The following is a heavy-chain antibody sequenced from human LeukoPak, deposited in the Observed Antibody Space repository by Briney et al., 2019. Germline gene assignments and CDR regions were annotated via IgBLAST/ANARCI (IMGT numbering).Heavy chain of an antibody. D-gene: IGHD2-21*02. CDR2: IKQDGSEK. J-gene: IGHJ4*02. Sequence: GGSLRLSCAASGFTFSSYWMSWVRQAPGKGLEWVANIKQDGSEKYYVDSVKGRFTISRDNAKNSLYLQMNSLRAEDTAVYYCAKDQTTVVVTATPRAPLDYWGQGTLVTVSS. CDR3: AKDQTTVVVTATPRAPLDY. V-gene: IGHV3-7*03. CDR1: GFTFSSYW.